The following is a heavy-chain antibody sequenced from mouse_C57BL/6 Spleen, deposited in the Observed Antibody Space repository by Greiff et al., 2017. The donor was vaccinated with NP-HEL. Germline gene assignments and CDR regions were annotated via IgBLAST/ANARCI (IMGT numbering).Heavy chain of an antibody. J-gene: IGHJ1*03. D-gene: IGHD2-3*01. V-gene: IGHV1-80*01. CDR3: ARDGYWYFDV. Sequence: QVQLQQSGAELVKPGASVKISCKASGYAFSSYWMNWVTQRPGKGLEWIGQIYPGDGDTNYNGKFKGKATLTADKSSSTAYMQLSSLTSEDSAVYFCARDGYWYFDVWGTGTTVTVSS. CDR1: GYAFSSYW. CDR2: IYPGDGDT.